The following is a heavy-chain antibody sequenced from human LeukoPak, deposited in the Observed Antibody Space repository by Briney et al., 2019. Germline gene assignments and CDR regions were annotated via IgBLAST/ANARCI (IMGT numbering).Heavy chain of an antibody. J-gene: IGHJ6*03. D-gene: IGHD3-3*01. CDR3: ARDRTIFGVVNYMDV. V-gene: IGHV4-59*01. Sequence: SETLSLTCTVSGGSISSYYWSWIRRPPGKGLEWIGYIYYSGSTNYNPSLKSRVTISVDTSKNQFSLKLSSVTAADTAVYYCARDRTIFGVVNYMDVWGKGTTVTVSS. CDR1: GGSISSYY. CDR2: IYYSGST.